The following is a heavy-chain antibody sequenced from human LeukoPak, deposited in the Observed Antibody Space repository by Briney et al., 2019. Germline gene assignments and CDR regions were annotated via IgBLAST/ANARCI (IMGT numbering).Heavy chain of an antibody. CDR2: IRSKAYGGTT. CDR1: GFTFGDYA. D-gene: IGHD6-19*01. J-gene: IGHJ4*02. Sequence: PGGSLRLSCTASGFTFGDYAMSWVRQAPGKGLEGVGFIRSKAYGGTTEYAASVKGRLTISRDDSKSIAYLQMNSLKTEDTAVYYCTRDVLVAGIPQPYFDYWGQGTLVTVSS. V-gene: IGHV3-49*04. CDR3: TRDVLVAGIPQPYFDY.